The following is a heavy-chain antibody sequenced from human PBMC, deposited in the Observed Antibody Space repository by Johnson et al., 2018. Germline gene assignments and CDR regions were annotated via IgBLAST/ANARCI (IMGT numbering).Heavy chain of an antibody. CDR3: ARDHIPGVAGGTAFDI. J-gene: IGHJ3*02. CDR1: GFTFSSYA. CDR2: ISYDGSNK. D-gene: IGHD6-19*01. V-gene: IGHV3-30-3*01. Sequence: QVQLVQSGGGVVQPGRSLRLSCAASGFTFSSYAMHWVRQAPGKGLEWVAVISYDGSNKYYADSVKGRFTISRDNSKNTLYLQMSSLRVEDMAMYYCARDHIPGVAGGTAFDIWGQGTMVTVSS.